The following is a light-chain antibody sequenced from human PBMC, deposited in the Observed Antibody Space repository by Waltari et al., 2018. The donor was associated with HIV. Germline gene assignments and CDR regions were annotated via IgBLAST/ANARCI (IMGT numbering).Light chain of an antibody. CDR1: TPNHRPAYR. Sequence: QSVLTQPPSASGAPGPTVPTPSHATTPNHRPAYRCPRYQHLPGTALKLLIHGTTNRASGVPDRFSGSNSGSSASLAIAGLQAEDEADYHCQSYDDSLSGSVFGGGTKLTVL. CDR3: QSYDDSLSGSV. CDR2: GTT. V-gene: IGLV1-40*01. J-gene: IGLJ2*01.